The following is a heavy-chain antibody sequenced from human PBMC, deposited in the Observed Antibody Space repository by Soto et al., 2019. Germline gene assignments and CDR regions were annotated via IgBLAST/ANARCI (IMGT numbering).Heavy chain of an antibody. D-gene: IGHD2-2*01. Sequence: TSETLSLTCTVSGGSISSNSYYWGWIRQPPGKGLEWIGSIYYSGSTYYNPSLKSRVTISVDTSKNQFSLKLNSVTAADTTVYYCAGGIGYCISTTCQLRFDYWGQGTLVTVSS. CDR3: AGGIGYCISTTCQLRFDY. J-gene: IGHJ4*02. CDR1: GGSISSNSYY. CDR2: IYYSGST. V-gene: IGHV4-39*01.